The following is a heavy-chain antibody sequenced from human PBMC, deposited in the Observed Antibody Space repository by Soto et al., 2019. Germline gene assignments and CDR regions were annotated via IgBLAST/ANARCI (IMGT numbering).Heavy chain of an antibody. Sequence: PGGSLRLSCAASGFTFSSYSMNWVRQAPGKGLEWVSSISSSSSYIYYADSVKGRFTISRDNAKNSLYLQMNSLRAEDTAVYYCARDRGIAVPGTLIEIQHWGQGTLVTVSS. CDR2: ISSSSSYI. CDR3: ARDRGIAVPGTLIEIQH. J-gene: IGHJ1*01. V-gene: IGHV3-21*01. CDR1: GFTFSSYS. D-gene: IGHD6-19*01.